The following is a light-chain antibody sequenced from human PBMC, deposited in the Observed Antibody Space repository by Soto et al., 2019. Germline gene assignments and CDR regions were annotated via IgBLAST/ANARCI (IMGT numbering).Light chain of an antibody. J-gene: IGKJ5*01. CDR1: QSISSY. Sequence: EIVLTQSPAPLSLSPGAGATLSCRASQSISSYLAWYQHKPGQAPRLLIYDASNRATGIPARFSGSGSGTDFTLTISSLEPEDSAVYYCQQRSNWPITFGQGTRLEI. V-gene: IGKV3-11*01. CDR3: QQRSNWPIT. CDR2: DAS.